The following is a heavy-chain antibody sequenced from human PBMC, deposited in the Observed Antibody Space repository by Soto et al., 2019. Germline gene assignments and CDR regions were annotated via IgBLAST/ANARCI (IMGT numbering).Heavy chain of an antibody. D-gene: IGHD1-26*01. V-gene: IGHV4-30-4*08. J-gene: IGHJ4*01. Sequence: TLSLTCTVSGGSINSDGYYWSWNRQPPGKGLEWIGYIYYRSDSGTTFYRPSLKSRITISGDTSNNQFSLNLDSVTAADSAVYYCARGTATSVDFWGHGTLVTVSS. CDR3: ARGTATSVDF. CDR1: GGSINSDGYY. CDR2: IYYRSDSGTT.